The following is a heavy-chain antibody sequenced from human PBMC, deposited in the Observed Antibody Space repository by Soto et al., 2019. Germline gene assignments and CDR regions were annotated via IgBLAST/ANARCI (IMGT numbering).Heavy chain of an antibody. V-gene: IGHV3-7*01. CDR1: GFTFSSYW. CDR3: ARDHIVGATNFDY. D-gene: IGHD1-26*01. Sequence: GGSLRLSCAASGFTFSSYWMSWVRQAPGKGLEWVANIKQDGSERYYADSVKGRFTISRDNAKNSLYLQMISLRAEDTAVYYCARDHIVGATNFDYWGQGTLVTVSS. CDR2: IKQDGSER. J-gene: IGHJ4*02.